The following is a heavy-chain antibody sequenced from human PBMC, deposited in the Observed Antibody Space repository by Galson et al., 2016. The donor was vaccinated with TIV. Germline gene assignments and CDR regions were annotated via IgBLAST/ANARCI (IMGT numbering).Heavy chain of an antibody. CDR1: GFSFSNYA. J-gene: IGHJ4*02. CDR3: AKDRDLYPPFMGTFDH. Sequence: SLRLSCAASGFSFSNYAMSWVRQAPGRGLEWVSGIGGSGGSPNYGDSVKGRFTISRDNSKNILYLQMNGLRAEDTAAYYCAKDRDLYPPFMGTFDHWGQGTMVTVSS. V-gene: IGHV3-23*01. CDR2: IGGSGGSP. D-gene: IGHD7-27*01.